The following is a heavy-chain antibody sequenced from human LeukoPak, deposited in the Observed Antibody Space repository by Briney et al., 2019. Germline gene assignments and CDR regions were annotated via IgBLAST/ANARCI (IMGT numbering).Heavy chain of an antibody. CDR3: ARENVHRGLWFGELLLGAGGWFDP. J-gene: IGHJ5*02. CDR1: GYTFTSYY. CDR2: INPSGGST. D-gene: IGHD3-10*01. Sequence: ASVKVSCKASGYTFTSYYMHWVRQAPGQGLEWMGIINPSGGSTSYAQKLQGRVTMTTDTSTSTAYMELRSLRSDDTAVYYCARENVHRGLWFGELLLGAGGWFDPWGQGTLVTVSS. V-gene: IGHV1-46*01.